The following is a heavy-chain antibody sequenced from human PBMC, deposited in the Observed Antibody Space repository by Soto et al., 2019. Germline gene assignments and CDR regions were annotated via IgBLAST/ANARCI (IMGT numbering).Heavy chain of an antibody. D-gene: IGHD3-22*01. J-gene: IGHJ4*02. V-gene: IGHV3-11*01. Sequence: QVQLVESGGGLVKPGGSLRLSCAASGFTFSDYYMSWIRQAPGKGLERVSYISSSGSTIYYADSVKGRFTISRDNAKNSLYLQMNSLRAEDTAVYYCASPALQYYYDSSGYSYDYWGEGTLVTVSS. CDR1: GFTFSDYY. CDR2: ISSSGSTI. CDR3: ASPALQYYYDSSGYSYDY.